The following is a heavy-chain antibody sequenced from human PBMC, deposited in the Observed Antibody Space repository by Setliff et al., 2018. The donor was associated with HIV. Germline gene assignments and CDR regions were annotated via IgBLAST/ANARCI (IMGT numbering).Heavy chain of an antibody. V-gene: IGHV1-18*01. D-gene: IGHD1-26*01. CDR2: ISGYNGHT. CDR1: EYTSASYV. Sequence: ASVKVSCKTAEYTSASYVINWVRQAPGQGLEWMGWISGYNGHTNYAQKLQGRATMTTDTSTSTAYMELRSLRSDDTAVYYCARDRGSRGFDYWGQGTLVTVSS. CDR3: ARDRGSRGFDY. J-gene: IGHJ4*02.